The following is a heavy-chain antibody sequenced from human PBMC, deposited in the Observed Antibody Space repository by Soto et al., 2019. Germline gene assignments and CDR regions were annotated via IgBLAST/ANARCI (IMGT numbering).Heavy chain of an antibody. CDR1: GCSLNEVS. V-gene: IGHV1-24*01. Sequence: QVQLAQSGAEVKKPGASVKVSCKVSGCSLNEVSMHWVRQAPGKGLEWMGRFDPEDGETVPAQKFQGRDIMTKDTSTATAYMGLGSLRSEDTAVYYCATIGRIWDIYGMDVWGQGTTVTVSS. J-gene: IGHJ6*02. CDR2: FDPEDGET. CDR3: ATIGRIWDIYGMDV. D-gene: IGHD2-15*01.